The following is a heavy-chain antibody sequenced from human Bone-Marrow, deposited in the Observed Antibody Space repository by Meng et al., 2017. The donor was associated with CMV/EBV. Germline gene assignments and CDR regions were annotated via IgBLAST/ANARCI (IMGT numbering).Heavy chain of an antibody. Sequence: GSLRLSCTVSGGSISSSSYYWGWIRQPPGKGLEWIGSIYYSGSTYYNPSLKSRVTISVDTSKNQFSLKLSSVTAADTAVYYCASLVVPAARGNWFDPWGQGTRVTVSS. D-gene: IGHD2-2*01. CDR2: IYYSGST. CDR3: ASLVVPAARGNWFDP. CDR1: GGSISSSSYY. J-gene: IGHJ5*02. V-gene: IGHV4-39*07.